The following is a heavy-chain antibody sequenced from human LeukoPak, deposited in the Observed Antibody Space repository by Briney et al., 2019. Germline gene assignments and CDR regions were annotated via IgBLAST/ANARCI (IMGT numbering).Heavy chain of an antibody. Sequence: ASVKVSCKASGYTFTGYYMHWVRQAPGQGLEWMGWINPNSGGTNYAQKFQGRVTMTRGTSISTAYMELSRLRSDDAAVYYCASIDGYSSSWTHDYWGQGTLVTVSS. J-gene: IGHJ4*02. D-gene: IGHD6-13*01. V-gene: IGHV1-2*02. CDR3: ASIDGYSSSWTHDY. CDR2: INPNSGGT. CDR1: GYTFTGYY.